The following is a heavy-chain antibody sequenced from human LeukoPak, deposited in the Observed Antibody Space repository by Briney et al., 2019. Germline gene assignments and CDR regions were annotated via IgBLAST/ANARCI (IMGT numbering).Heavy chain of an antibody. D-gene: IGHD6-13*01. V-gene: IGHV4-59*01. CDR2: IYYSGST. CDR3: ARALGRQHRFDP. CDR1: GGSISSYY. Sequence: PSETLSLTCTVSGGSISSYYWSWIRQPPGKGLEWIGYIYYSGSTNYNPSLKSRVTISVDTSKNQFSLKLSSVTAADTAVYYCARALGRQHRFDPWGQGTLVTVSS. J-gene: IGHJ5*02.